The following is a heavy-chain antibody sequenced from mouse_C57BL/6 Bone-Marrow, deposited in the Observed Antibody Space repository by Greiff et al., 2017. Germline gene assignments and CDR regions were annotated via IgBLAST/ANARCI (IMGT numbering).Heavy chain of an antibody. Sequence: QVQLQQPGAELVRPGTSVKLSCKASGYTFTSYWMHWVKQRPGQGLEWIGVIDPSDSYTNYNQKFKGKATLTVDTSSSTAYMQLSSLTSEDSAVYYCARGYSSGYYAMDYWGQGTSVTVSS. D-gene: IGHD3-2*02. CDR1: GYTFTSYW. V-gene: IGHV1-59*01. CDR2: IDPSDSYT. J-gene: IGHJ4*01. CDR3: ARGYSSGYYAMDY.